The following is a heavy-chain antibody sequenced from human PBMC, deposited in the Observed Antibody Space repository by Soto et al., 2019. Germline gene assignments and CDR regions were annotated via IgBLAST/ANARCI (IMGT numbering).Heavy chain of an antibody. CDR1: GFTFSSYS. Sequence: EVPLVESGGGLVKPGGSLRLSCAASGFTFSSYSMNWVRQAPGKGLEWVSSISSSSSYIYYADSVKGRFTISRDNAKNSLYLQMNSLRAEDTAVYYCAREMATRLYYFDYWGQGTLVTVSS. D-gene: IGHD5-12*01. CDR3: AREMATRLYYFDY. J-gene: IGHJ4*02. V-gene: IGHV3-21*01. CDR2: ISSSSSYI.